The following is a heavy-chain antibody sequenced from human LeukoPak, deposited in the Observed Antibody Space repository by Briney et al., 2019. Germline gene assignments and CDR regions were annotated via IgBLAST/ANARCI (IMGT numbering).Heavy chain of an antibody. CDR1: GFTFSSYA. D-gene: IGHD3-22*01. CDR3: AKAREEGYYYDSSGYYPDY. CDR2: ISGSGGST. V-gene: IGHV3-23*01. Sequence: GGSLGLSCAASGFTFSSYAMSWVRQAPGKGLEWVSAISGSGGSTYYADSVKGRFTISGDNSKNTLYLQMNSLRAEDTAVYYCAKAREEGYYYDSSGYYPDYWGQGTLVTVSS. J-gene: IGHJ4*02.